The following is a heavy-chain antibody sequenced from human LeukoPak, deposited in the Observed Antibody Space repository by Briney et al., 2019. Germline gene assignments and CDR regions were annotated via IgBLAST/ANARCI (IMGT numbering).Heavy chain of an antibody. V-gene: IGHV4-34*01. Sequence: SETLSLTCAVYGGSFSGYYWSWIRQPPGKGLEWIGEINHSGSTNYNPSLKSRVTISVDTSKNQFSLKLSSVTAADTAMYYCARLQDDGYFDHWGQGSLVTVSS. J-gene: IGHJ4*02. CDR2: INHSGST. D-gene: IGHD5-24*01. CDR1: GGSFSGYY. CDR3: ARLQDDGYFDH.